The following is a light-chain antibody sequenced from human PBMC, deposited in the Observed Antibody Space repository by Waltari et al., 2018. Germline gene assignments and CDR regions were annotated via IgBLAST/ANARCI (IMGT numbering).Light chain of an antibody. CDR1: NSLLDSNGYNW. Sequence: EIVMTQFPLSLPVTPGEPASISCSYSNSLLDSNGYNWLDWYLQKPGQSQQLLIYLGSNRASGVPDRFSGSGSATDFTLKISRVEAEDVGVYYCMQALQTFTFGPGTKVDIK. CDR3: MQALQTFT. J-gene: IGKJ3*01. CDR2: LGS. V-gene: IGKV2-28*01.